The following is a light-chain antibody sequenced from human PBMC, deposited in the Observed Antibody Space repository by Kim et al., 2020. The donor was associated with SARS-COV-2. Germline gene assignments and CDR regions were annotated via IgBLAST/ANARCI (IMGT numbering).Light chain of an antibody. CDR3: NSYTSSRTYV. CDR1: SSDIGLYNY. Sequence: GQSITMSCTGNSSDIGLYNYVSWYQQYPGKAPRLMIYDVSKRPSGVSNRFSGSKSGNTASLTISGLQTEDEADYYCNSYTSSRTYVFGTGTKVTVL. V-gene: IGLV2-14*03. J-gene: IGLJ1*01. CDR2: DVS.